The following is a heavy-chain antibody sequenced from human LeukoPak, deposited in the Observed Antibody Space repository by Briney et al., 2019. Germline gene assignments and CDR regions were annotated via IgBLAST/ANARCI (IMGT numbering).Heavy chain of an antibody. CDR2: ISSDGSKE. CDR3: AKDGYCSGGSCYANFFDR. J-gene: IGHJ4*02. Sequence: GRSLRLSCAASGFSFLHYGMHWVRQAPGKGLEWVAFISSDGSKEYYADSVKGRFTISRDNSKNTLYLHVNSPRAEDTAVFFCAKDGYCSGGSCYANFFDRWGQGTLVTVSS. CDR1: GFSFLHYG. V-gene: IGHV3-30*18. D-gene: IGHD2-15*01.